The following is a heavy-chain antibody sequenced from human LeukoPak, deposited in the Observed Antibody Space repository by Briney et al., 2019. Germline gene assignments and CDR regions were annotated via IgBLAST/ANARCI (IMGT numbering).Heavy chain of an antibody. CDR3: ARQTGSGLFTLP. CDR1: GVSISSSNSY. D-gene: IGHD3/OR15-3a*01. CDR2: IYYTGNT. V-gene: IGHV4-39*01. J-gene: IGHJ4*02. Sequence: SETLSLTCTVSGVSISSSNSYWGWIRQPPGKGLEWIGSIYYTGNTYYNASLKSRVTISIDTSNNQISLRLTSVTATDTAMYYCARQTGSGLFTLPGGQGTLVTVSS.